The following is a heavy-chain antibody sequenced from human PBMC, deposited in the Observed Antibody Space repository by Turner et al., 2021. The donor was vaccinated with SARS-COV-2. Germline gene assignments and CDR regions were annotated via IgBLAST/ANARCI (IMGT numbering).Heavy chain of an antibody. J-gene: IGHJ3*02. Sequence: EVQLVESGGGLIQPGGSLRLSCAASGLTVSSNHMSWVRQAPGKGLELVSVIYSGGSTYYADSVKGRFTISRDNSKNTLYLQMNSLRAEDTAVYYCARGYSSGWYQSGAFDIWGQGTMVTVSS. CDR1: GLTVSSNH. D-gene: IGHD6-19*01. V-gene: IGHV3-53*01. CDR2: IYSGGST. CDR3: ARGYSSGWYQSGAFDI.